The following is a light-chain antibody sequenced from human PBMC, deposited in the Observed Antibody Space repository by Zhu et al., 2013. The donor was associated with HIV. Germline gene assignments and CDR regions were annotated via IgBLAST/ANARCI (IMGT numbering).Light chain of an antibody. CDR2: GAS. CDR1: QSVSSSY. V-gene: IGKV3-20*01. CDR3: IQTVQTPFT. Sequence: EIVLTQSPGTLSLSPGEGASLSCRASQSVSSSYLAWYQHKSGQAPRLLIYGASTRATGIPDRFSGSGSGTDFTLKISRVEAEDVGVYYCIQTVQTPFTFGPGTKVGYQT. J-gene: IGKJ3*01.